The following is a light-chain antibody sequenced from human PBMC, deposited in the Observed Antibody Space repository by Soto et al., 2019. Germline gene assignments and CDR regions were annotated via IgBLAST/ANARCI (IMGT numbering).Light chain of an antibody. CDR3: QQYNDCPLS. Sequence: EIVMTQSPATLSVSPGDRATLSCRASQNINSHLAWYQQRPGQAPGLLIYGASTRATDIPARFSGRGSGTEFTLTISSLQSEDFAVYFCQQYNDCPLSFGQGTKV. V-gene: IGKV3-15*01. CDR1: QNINSH. CDR2: GAS. J-gene: IGKJ1*01.